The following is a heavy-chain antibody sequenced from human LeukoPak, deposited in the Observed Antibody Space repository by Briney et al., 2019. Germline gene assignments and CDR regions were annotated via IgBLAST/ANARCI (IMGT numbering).Heavy chain of an antibody. J-gene: IGHJ4*02. Sequence: GGSLRLSCAASGFTFSDHYMDWVRQAPGKGLEWVGRTRNKANSYTTEYAASVKGRFTISRDDSKNSLYLQMNSLKTEDTAVYYCASGGPIDYYDSSGLFDYWGQGTLVTVSS. D-gene: IGHD3-22*01. CDR3: ASGGPIDYYDSSGLFDY. CDR2: TRNKANSYTT. CDR1: GFTFSDHY. V-gene: IGHV3-72*01.